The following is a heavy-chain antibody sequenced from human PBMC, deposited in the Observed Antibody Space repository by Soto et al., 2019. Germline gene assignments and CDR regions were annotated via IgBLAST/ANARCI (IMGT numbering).Heavy chain of an antibody. CDR1: GYTFTTYG. CDR3: AREGEMPYYYYGLDV. CDR2: ISGYNGHT. Sequence: QVQLVQSGAEVRKPGASVKVSCKASGYTFTTYGISWVRQAPGQGLEWMGWISGYNGHTKYAQKFQGRVTMTTDTSXCTVYMDLWSLRSDDTAVYYCAREGEMPYYYYGLDVWGQGTTVTVSS. D-gene: IGHD3-16*01. J-gene: IGHJ6*02. V-gene: IGHV1-18*01.